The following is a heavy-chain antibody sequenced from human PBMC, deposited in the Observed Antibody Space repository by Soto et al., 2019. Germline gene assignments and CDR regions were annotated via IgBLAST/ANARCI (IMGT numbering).Heavy chain of an antibody. CDR1: GGTISSYD. J-gene: IGHJ4*02. Sequence: SETLSLTSTVVGGTISSYDWSWIRQPPGKGLEWIGYIYYSGSTNYNPSLKSRVTISVDTSKNQFSLKLNSMTAADTAVYYCARHNYGSGSTYFDYWGQGTLVTVSS. D-gene: IGHD3-10*01. CDR2: IYYSGST. CDR3: ARHNYGSGSTYFDY. V-gene: IGHV4-59*08.